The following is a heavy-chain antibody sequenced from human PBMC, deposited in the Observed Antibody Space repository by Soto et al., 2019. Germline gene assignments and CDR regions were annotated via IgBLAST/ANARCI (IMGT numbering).Heavy chain of an antibody. Sequence: GGSLRLSCAVSGFTFSSYDMHWVRQAPGKGLEWVAVIWSDGSNKYYADSVKGRFTISRDNSKNTLYLQMHSLRADDTAVYYCARGAGYCRTATCPLPYYYYAMDVWGQGTTVTVSS. D-gene: IGHD2-2*01. CDR3: ARGAGYCRTATCPLPYYYYAMDV. CDR1: GFTFSSYD. J-gene: IGHJ6*02. V-gene: IGHV3-33*01. CDR2: IWSDGSNK.